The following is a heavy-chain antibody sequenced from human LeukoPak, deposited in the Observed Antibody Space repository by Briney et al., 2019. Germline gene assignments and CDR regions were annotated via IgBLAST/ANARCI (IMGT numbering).Heavy chain of an antibody. CDR2: IGYDRSQE. J-gene: IGHJ6*02. CDR1: GVTFSSYG. V-gene: IGHV3-33*07. D-gene: IGHD5-18*01. Sequence: GGSLRLSCAASGVTFSSYGMYWVRQAPGKGLEWVASIGYDRSQEKYVESGKGRFSISRDNSKSTLYLQMNSLRADDTAVYYCARDRGYTYGYNMDVWGQGITVTVSS. CDR3: ARDRGYTYGYNMDV.